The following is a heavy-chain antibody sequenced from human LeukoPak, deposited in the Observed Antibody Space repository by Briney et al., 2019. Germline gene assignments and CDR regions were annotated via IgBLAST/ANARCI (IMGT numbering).Heavy chain of an antibody. V-gene: IGHV3-30*02. CDR1: GFTFSSYG. CDR3: AKAGSIRFDY. J-gene: IGHJ4*02. Sequence: PGGSLRLSCAASGFTFSSYGMHWVCQAPGKGLEWVAFIRYDGSNKYYADSVKGRFTISRDNSKNTLYLQMNSLRAEDTAVYYCAKAGSIRFDYWGQGALVTVSS. D-gene: IGHD1-26*01. CDR2: IRYDGSNK.